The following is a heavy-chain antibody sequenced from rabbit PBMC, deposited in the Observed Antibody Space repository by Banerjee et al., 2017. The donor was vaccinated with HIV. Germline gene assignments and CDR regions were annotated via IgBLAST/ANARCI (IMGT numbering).Heavy chain of an antibody. D-gene: IGHD6-1*01. CDR2: IDGGVSGST. CDR3: ARDSGDGGYGDATDYYGMDL. Sequence: QEQLEESGGDLVKPEGSLTLTCTASGFSFSSSYWMSWVRQAPGKGLEWIACIDGGVSGSTYYANWAKSRFTISKTSSTTVTLQMTSLTAADTATYFCARDSGDGGYGDATDYYGMDLWGPGTLVTVS. CDR1: GFSFSSSYW. V-gene: IGHV1S45*01. J-gene: IGHJ6*01.